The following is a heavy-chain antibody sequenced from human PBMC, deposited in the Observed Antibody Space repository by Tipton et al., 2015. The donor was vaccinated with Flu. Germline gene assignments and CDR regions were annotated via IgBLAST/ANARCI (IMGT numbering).Heavy chain of an antibody. D-gene: IGHD5-12*01. CDR2: MNQDGSEK. Sequence: SLRLSCAASGFSFSSYWMSWVCQAPGKGLEWVANMNQDGSEKNYMDAVKGRFSISRDNAKNSVYLQMNSLRAGDTAVYYCARDRGYSCFDYWGLGNLVTVSS. CDR1: GFSFSSYW. V-gene: IGHV3-7*01. J-gene: IGHJ4*02. CDR3: ARDRGYSCFDY.